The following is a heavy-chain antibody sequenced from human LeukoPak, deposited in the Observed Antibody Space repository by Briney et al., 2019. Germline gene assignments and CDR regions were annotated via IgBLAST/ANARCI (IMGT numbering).Heavy chain of an antibody. D-gene: IGHD1-26*01. V-gene: IGHV4-34*01. CDR3: ARTYSGSYYARYYFDY. CDR1: GVSFSGYY. J-gene: IGHJ4*02. Sequence: SETLSLTCAVYGVSFSGYYWSWIRQPPGKGLEWIGEINHSGSTNYNPSLKSRVTISVDTSKNQFSLKLSSVTAADTAVYYCARTYSGSYYARYYFDYWGQGTLVTVSS. CDR2: INHSGST.